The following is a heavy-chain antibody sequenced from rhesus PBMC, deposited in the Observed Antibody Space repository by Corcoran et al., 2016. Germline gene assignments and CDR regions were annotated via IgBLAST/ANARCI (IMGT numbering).Heavy chain of an antibody. J-gene: IGHJ4*01. CDR1: GGSLSSRNW. V-gene: IGHV4S12*01. D-gene: IGHD2-21*01. CDR2: IYSNSEST. Sequence: QVQLQESGPGLVKPSETLSLTCAVSGGSLSSRNWWSWIRQPPGNGLEWIGGIYSNSESTNYNPSLKSRVTISKDTSKNQFSLKLSSVTAADTAVYYCARGGLGLFDYWGQGVLVTVSS. CDR3: ARGGLGLFDY.